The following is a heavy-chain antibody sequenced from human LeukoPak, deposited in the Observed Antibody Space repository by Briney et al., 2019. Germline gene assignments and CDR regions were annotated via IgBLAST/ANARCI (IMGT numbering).Heavy chain of an antibody. D-gene: IGHD3-22*01. V-gene: IGHV3-7*01. CDR2: MNQDGSEI. J-gene: IGHJ4*02. Sequence: PGGSLRLSCAASAFTFSTYWMSWVRQAPGKGLEWVANMNQDGSEINYVDSVKGRFTISRDNAKNSLSLQMNSLRVDDMAVYYCARDRGYSTFDYWGQGTLVTVSS. CDR3: ARDRGYSTFDY. CDR1: AFTFSTYW.